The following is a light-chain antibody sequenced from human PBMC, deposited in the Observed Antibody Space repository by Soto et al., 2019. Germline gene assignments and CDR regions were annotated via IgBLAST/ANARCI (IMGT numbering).Light chain of an antibody. V-gene: IGKV1-8*01. Sequence: AIRMTQSPSSFSASTGDRVTITCRASQGISSYLAWYQQKPGKAPKILIYAESTLQTGVPSRFSGSGSGTDFTLTISCLQSEDFATYYCQQYYSYLPYCFGQRTKLEIK. J-gene: IGKJ2*03. CDR1: QGISSY. CDR3: QQYYSYLPYC. CDR2: AES.